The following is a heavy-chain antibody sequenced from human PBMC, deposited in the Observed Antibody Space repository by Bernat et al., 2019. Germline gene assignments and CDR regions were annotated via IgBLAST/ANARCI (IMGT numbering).Heavy chain of an antibody. CDR1: AFTFSSYA. Sequence: QVQLVESGGGVVQPGRSLRLSCAASAFTFSSYAMHWVRQAPGKGLEWVAVISYDGSNKYYADSVKGRFTISRDNSKSTMNLQMNSVGAEDTAGYYCARDRSRSWDSLISYYFDYWGQGTLVTVSS. CDR3: ARDRSRSWDSLISYYFDY. J-gene: IGHJ4*02. D-gene: IGHD6-13*01. V-gene: IGHV3-30-3*01. CDR2: ISYDGSNK.